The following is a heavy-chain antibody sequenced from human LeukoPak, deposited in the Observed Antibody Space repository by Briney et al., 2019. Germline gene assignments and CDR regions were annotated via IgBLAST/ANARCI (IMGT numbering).Heavy chain of an antibody. Sequence: GESLKISCKGSGYSFTSYWIGWVRQMPGKGLEWMGIIYPGDSDTRYSPSFQGQVTISADKSISTAYLQWSSLKASDTAMYYCARPDYYYGSGSYYTGDLHDAFDIWGQGTMVTVSS. J-gene: IGHJ3*02. CDR1: GYSFTSYW. D-gene: IGHD3-10*01. CDR2: IYPGDSDT. CDR3: ARPDYYYGSGSYYTGDLHDAFDI. V-gene: IGHV5-51*01.